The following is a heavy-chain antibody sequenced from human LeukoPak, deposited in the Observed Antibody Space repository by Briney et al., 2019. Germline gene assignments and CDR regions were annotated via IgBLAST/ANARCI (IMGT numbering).Heavy chain of an antibody. V-gene: IGHV3-43*01. CDR2: ISWDGGST. Sequence: GGSLRLSCAASGFTFDDYGMSWVRQAPGKGLEWVSLISWDGGSTYYADSVKGRFTISRDYSKNSLYLQMNSLRTEDTALYYCAKDGVPRGYYYYYMDVWGKGTTVTVSS. CDR1: GFTFDDYG. CDR3: AKDGVPRGYYYYYMDV. J-gene: IGHJ6*03. D-gene: IGHD3-10*01.